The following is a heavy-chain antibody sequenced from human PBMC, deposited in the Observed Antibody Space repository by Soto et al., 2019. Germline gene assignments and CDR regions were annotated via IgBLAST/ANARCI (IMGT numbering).Heavy chain of an antibody. Sequence: QVTLKESGPVLVKPTETLTLRCTVSGLSITDSEMGVSWIRQPPGQPLEWLAHIDSSGEKSYRTFLKSRLAISKDTSKSPIVLTMTNMDPADTATYYCARRLLAVAVSPWFDPWGQGIPVTVSS. CDR3: ARRLLAVAVSPWFDP. D-gene: IGHD6-19*01. V-gene: IGHV2-26*01. CDR2: IDSSGEK. J-gene: IGHJ5*02. CDR1: GLSITDSEMG.